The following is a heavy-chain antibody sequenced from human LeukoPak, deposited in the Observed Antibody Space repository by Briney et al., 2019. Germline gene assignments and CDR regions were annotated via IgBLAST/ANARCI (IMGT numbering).Heavy chain of an antibody. D-gene: IGHD2-21*02. V-gene: IGHV3-23*01. CDR2: ISGSGGST. CDR1: GFTCSSYA. CDR3: AKDRAYCGGDCYSTNTDY. J-gene: IGHJ4*02. Sequence: GGSLRLXCAASGFTCSSYAMSRVRQAPGKGLEWVSAISGSGGSTYYADSVKGRFTISRDNSKNTRYLQMNSLRAEDTAVYYCAKDRAYCGGDCYSTNTDYWGQGTLVTVSS.